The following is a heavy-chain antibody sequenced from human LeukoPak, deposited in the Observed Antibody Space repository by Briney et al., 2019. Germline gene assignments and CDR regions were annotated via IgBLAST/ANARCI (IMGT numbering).Heavy chain of an antibody. J-gene: IGHJ6*02. CDR3: ARVLVVVVPAAIIPHDGMDV. D-gene: IGHD2-2*01. CDR1: GFTFSSYE. CDR2: ISSSGSTI. V-gene: IGHV3-48*03. Sequence: GGSLRLSCAASGFTFSSYEMNWVRQAPGKGLEWVLYISSSGSTIYYADSVKGRFTISRDNAKNSLYLQMNSLRAEDTAVYYCARVLVVVVPAAIIPHDGMDVWGQGTTVTVSS.